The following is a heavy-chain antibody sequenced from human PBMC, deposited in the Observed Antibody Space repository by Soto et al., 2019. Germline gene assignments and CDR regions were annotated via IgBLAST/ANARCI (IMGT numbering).Heavy chain of an antibody. Sequence: GGSLRLSCAASGFPFTNYAMSLVRQTPGKGLEWVSTISGSGDKTFYADAVKGRFTISRDNSKNTLYVQMKSLEVEDTAVYYCAKGGSAYCSGGTCDHPSDYWGQGTLFTLSS. CDR2: ISGSGDKT. CDR1: GFPFTNYA. CDR3: AKGGSAYCSGGTCDHPSDY. D-gene: IGHD2-15*01. J-gene: IGHJ4*02. V-gene: IGHV3-23*01.